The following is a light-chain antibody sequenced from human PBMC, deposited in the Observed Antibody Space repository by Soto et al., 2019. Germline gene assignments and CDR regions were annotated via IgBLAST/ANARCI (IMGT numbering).Light chain of an antibody. CDR3: QQHSSSPLT. Sequence: EILLTQSPDTLSSSPGDRATLSCRASQSVTSTYLAWYQQKPGQAPRLLIYATSSRATGIPDRFIGSGSGTDFTLTISRLEPEDFAVYYCQQHSSSPLTFGLGTKVEIK. CDR1: QSVTSTY. V-gene: IGKV3-20*01. J-gene: IGKJ1*01. CDR2: ATS.